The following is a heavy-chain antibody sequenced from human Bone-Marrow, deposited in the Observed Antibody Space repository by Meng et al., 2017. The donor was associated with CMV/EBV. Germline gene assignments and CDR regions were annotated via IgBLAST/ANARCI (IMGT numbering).Heavy chain of an antibody. CDR1: GFTFSNYA. D-gene: IGHD2-15*01. CDR2: VSGSGGAT. V-gene: IGHV3-23*01. Sequence: GRSLRLSCAASGFTFSNYAMHWVRQAPGKGLEWVSVVSGSGGATFYRDSVEGRLTISRDNSRNTVYLHMNGLRGEDTAIYYCAKSGVPRRLVGYHLDYWGRGTLVTLYS. J-gene: IGHJ4*02. CDR3: AKSGVPRRLVGYHLDY.